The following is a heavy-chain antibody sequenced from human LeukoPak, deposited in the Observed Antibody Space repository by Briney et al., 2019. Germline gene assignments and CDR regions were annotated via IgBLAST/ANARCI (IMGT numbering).Heavy chain of an antibody. Sequence: GGSLRLSCAASGFTFRSSAMSWVRQAPGKGLEWVSAISGSGGSTYSADSVKGRFTISRDNSRNTLYLEMNSLRAEDTAIYYCAKDRTLAVAGLFDYWGQGTPVTVSS. CDR3: AKDRTLAVAGLFDY. D-gene: IGHD6-19*01. CDR2: ISGSGGST. J-gene: IGHJ4*02. CDR1: GFTFRSSA. V-gene: IGHV3-23*01.